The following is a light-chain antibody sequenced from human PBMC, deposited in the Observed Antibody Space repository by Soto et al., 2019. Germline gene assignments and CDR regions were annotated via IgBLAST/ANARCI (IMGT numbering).Light chain of an antibody. CDR2: GAS. J-gene: IGKJ1*01. Sequence: EIVMTQSPATLSVSPGERATLSCRASQSVSSNLAWYQQKPGQAPRLLIYGASTRATGIPARFSGNGSGTEFTLTVSSLQSEDFAVYFCQQYSNWPLWTFGQGTKVEIK. CDR3: QQYSNWPLWT. V-gene: IGKV3-15*01. CDR1: QSVSSN.